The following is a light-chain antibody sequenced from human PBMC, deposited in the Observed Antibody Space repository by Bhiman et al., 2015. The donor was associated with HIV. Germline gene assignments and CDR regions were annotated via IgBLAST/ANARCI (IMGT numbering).Light chain of an antibody. J-gene: IGLJ1*01. CDR1: KLGDKY. CDR3: GTWDNSLSTGGV. CDR2: QDS. V-gene: IGLV3-1*01. Sequence: SYELTQPPSVSVSPGQTASITCSGDKLGDKYACWYQQKPGQSPVLVIYQDSKRPSGIPDRFSGSKSGTSATLGITGLQTGDEADYYCGTWDNSLSTGGVFGTGTKVTVL.